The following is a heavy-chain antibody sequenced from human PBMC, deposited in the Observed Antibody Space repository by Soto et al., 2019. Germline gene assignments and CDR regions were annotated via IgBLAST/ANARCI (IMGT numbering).Heavy chain of an antibody. CDR3: ARGSGGYYYYGMDV. J-gene: IGHJ6*02. Sequence: GGSLRLSCAASGFTFSDHYMDWVRQAPGKGLEWVGRIRNKANSYTTEYAASVKGRVTISRDDSKNSLYLQMNSLKTEDTAVYYCARGSGGYYYYGMDVWGQGTTVTVSS. CDR1: GFTFSDHY. CDR2: IRNKANSYTT. V-gene: IGHV3-72*01. D-gene: IGHD3-16*01.